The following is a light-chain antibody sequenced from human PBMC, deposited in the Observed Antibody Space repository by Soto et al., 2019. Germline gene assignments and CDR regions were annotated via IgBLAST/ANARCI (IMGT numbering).Light chain of an antibody. CDR3: SSYASTGQGV. CDR1: SSDVGGYNY. J-gene: IGLJ3*02. V-gene: IGLV2-14*01. Sequence: QSALTQPASVSGSPGQSISISCTGTSSDVGGYNYVSWYQQHPGKAPRLIIYEVRNRPSGVSNRFSGFKSDNTASLVISGLQAEDEADYYCSSYASTGQGVFGGGTKLTVL. CDR2: EVR.